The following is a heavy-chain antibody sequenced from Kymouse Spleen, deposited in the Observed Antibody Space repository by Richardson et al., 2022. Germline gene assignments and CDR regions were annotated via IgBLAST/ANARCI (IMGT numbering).Heavy chain of an antibody. J-gene: IGHJ6*02. CDR1: GGSISSSNW. V-gene: IGHV4-4*02. D-gene: IGHD1-7*01. CDR3: ARDRVTGTLYYYYYGMDV. Sequence: QVQLQESGPGLVKPSGTLSLTCAVSGGSISSSNWWSWVRQPPGKGLEWIGEIYHSGSTNYNPSLKSRVTISVDKSKNQFSLKLSSVTAADTAVYYCARDRVTGTLYYYYYGMDVWGQGTTVTVSS. CDR2: IYHSGST.